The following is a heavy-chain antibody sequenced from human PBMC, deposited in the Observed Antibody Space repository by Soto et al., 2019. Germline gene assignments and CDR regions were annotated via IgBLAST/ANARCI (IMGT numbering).Heavy chain of an antibody. Sequence: EVQLVESGGGLVQPGGSLRLSCAASGFTFSSYSMNWVCQAPGKGLEWVSYISSSSSTIYYADSVKGRFTISRDNAKNSLYLQMNSLRAEDTAVYYCARDPSYDYIWGSYRPFDYWGQGTLVTVSS. V-gene: IGHV3-48*01. CDR3: ARDPSYDYIWGSYRPFDY. J-gene: IGHJ4*02. CDR2: ISSSSSTI. D-gene: IGHD3-16*02. CDR1: GFTFSSYS.